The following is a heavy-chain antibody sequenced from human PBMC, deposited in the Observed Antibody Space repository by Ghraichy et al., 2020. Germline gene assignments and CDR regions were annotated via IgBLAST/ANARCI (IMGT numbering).Heavy chain of an antibody. Sequence: GGSLRLSCAASGFTFSSYAMSWVRQAPGKGLEWVSAISGSGGSTYYADSVKGRFTISRDNSKNTLYLQMNSLRAEDTAVYYCAKADRGLGANIVLMVYAIVYWGQGTLVTVSS. V-gene: IGHV3-23*01. D-gene: IGHD2-8*01. CDR3: AKADRGLGANIVLMVYAIVY. CDR2: ISGSGGST. J-gene: IGHJ4*02. CDR1: GFTFSSYA.